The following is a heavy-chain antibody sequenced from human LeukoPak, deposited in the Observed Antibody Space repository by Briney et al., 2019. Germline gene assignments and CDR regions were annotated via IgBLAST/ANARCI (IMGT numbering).Heavy chain of an antibody. CDR2: IRYDGSNK. CDR3: AIPYSSGWSMDV. CDR1: EFTFSSYW. J-gene: IGHJ6*04. V-gene: IGHV3-30*02. Sequence: GGSLRLSCAASEFTFSSYWMSWVRQAPGKGLEWVAFIRYDGSNKYYADSVKGRFTISRDNSKNTLYLQMNSLRAEDTAVYYCAIPYSSGWSMDVWGKGTTVTVSS. D-gene: IGHD6-19*01.